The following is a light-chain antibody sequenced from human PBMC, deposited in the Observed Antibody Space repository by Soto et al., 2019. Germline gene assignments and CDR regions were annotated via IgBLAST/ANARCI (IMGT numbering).Light chain of an antibody. CDR3: QQYGTSPPT. CDR1: QSVSSNF. Sequence: EIVLTQSPGTLSLSPGERATLSCKASQSVSSNFLAWYQRKPGQAPRLLIYGASYRATSIPYRFSGSGSGTDFTLTITRLEPEDFAVYYWQQYGTSPPTFGQGTKVEI. CDR2: GAS. J-gene: IGKJ1*01. V-gene: IGKV3-20*01.